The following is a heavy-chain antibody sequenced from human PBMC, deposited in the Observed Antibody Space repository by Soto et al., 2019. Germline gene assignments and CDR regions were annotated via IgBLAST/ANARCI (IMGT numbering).Heavy chain of an antibody. CDR1: GFAFDDFA. Sequence: GGSLRLSCAASGFAFDDFAMHWVRQAPGKGLEWVSAISYNSGSTGYAESLKGRFTISRDNAKNSLYLEMNSLGADDTALYYCAKDRFRLLWFGELSNYLDSWGQGTLVTVSS. J-gene: IGHJ5*01. CDR3: AKDRFRLLWFGELSNYLDS. V-gene: IGHV3-9*01. D-gene: IGHD3-10*01. CDR2: ISYNSGST.